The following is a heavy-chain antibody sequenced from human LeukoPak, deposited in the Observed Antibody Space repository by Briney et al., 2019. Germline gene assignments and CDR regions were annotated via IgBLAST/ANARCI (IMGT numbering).Heavy chain of an antibody. D-gene: IGHD3-22*01. V-gene: IGHV1-18*01. CDR2: ISAYNGNT. CDR3: ARDAGVTMIEPPDY. CDR1: GYTFTNFG. J-gene: IGHJ4*02. Sequence: ASVKVSCKASGYTFTNFGISWVRQAPGQGLEWMGWISAYNGNTNYAQRLQGRVTMTTDTSTSTAYMELRSLRSEDTAVYYCARDAGVTMIEPPDYWGQGTLVTVSS.